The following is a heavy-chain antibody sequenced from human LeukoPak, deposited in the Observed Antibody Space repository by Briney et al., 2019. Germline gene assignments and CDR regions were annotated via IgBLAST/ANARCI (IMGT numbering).Heavy chain of an antibody. CDR1: GGTFSSYA. Sequence: GASVKVSCKASGGTFSSYAISWVRQAPGQGLEWMGGIIPIFGTANYAQKFQGRVTITADKSTSTAYMELSSLRSEDTAVYYCAKSGYYPEYFQHWGQGTLVTVSS. CDR3: AKSGYYPEYFQH. J-gene: IGHJ1*01. D-gene: IGHD3-22*01. CDR2: IIPIFGTA. V-gene: IGHV1-69*06.